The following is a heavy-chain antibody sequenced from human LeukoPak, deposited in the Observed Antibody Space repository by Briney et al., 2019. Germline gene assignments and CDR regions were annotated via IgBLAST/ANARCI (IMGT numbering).Heavy chain of an antibody. CDR2: IISKTDGGTT. V-gene: IGHV3-15*01. Sequence: GGSLRLSCAASGFTFSSYSMNWVRQAPGKGLEWVGRIISKTDGGTTEYAAPVKGRFTISRDDSKNTLYLQMNSLKTEDTAVYYCTTFSIGYWGQGTLVTVSS. J-gene: IGHJ4*02. CDR3: TTFSIGY. CDR1: GFTFSSYS. D-gene: IGHD2/OR15-2a*01.